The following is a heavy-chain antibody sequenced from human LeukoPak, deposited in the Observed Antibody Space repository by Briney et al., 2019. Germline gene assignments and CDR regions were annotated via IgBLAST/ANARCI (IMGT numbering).Heavy chain of an antibody. D-gene: IGHD3-22*01. CDR2: LGWNGGSI. V-gene: IGHV3-9*01. CDR3: AKDISPSYDSSGYLGHDAFDV. J-gene: IGHJ3*01. CDR1: GFTFSSYG. Sequence: PGGSLRLSCAASGFTFSSYGMHWVRQAPGKGLEWVAGLGWNGGSIGYADSVKGRFTISRDNARNSLYLQMNSLRAEDTALYYCAKDISPSYDSSGYLGHDAFDVWGQGTMVTVSS.